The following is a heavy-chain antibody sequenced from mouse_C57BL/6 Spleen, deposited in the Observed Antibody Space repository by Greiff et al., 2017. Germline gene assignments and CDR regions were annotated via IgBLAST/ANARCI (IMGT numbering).Heavy chain of an antibody. D-gene: IGHD5-1*01. CDR2: INPSSGYT. V-gene: IGHV1-7*01. Sequence: VQLQQSGAELAKPGASVKMSCKASGYTFTSYWMHWVKQRPGKGLEWIGYINPSSGYTKYNQKFKDKATLTADKSSSPAYMQLSSLTYEDSSFYDCASNSTFSTYYLDYWGQGTTLTVSS. J-gene: IGHJ2*01. CDR1: GYTFTSYW. CDR3: ASNSTFSTYYLDY.